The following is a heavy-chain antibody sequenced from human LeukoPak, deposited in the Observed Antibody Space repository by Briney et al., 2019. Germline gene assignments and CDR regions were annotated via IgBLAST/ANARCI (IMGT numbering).Heavy chain of an antibody. D-gene: IGHD3-22*01. CDR1: GASLNGHY. CDR2: GSDVGGT. J-gene: IGHJ4*02. V-gene: IGHV4-34*01. CDR3: ARGFPRITMIVVVPRRLSFDY. Sequence: MPSETLSLTCAVYGASLNGHYWSWIRQPPGKGLEWIGEGSDVGGTKYNPSFKSRVTISADTSKNQFSLRLTSVTAADTAVYYCARGFPRITMIVVVPRRLSFDYWGQGTLVTVSS.